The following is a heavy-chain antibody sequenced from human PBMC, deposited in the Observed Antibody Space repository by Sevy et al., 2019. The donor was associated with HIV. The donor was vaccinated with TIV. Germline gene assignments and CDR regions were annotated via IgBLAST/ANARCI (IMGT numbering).Heavy chain of an antibody. J-gene: IGHJ4*02. CDR3: AREGCSKPHDY. CDR2: FSFGCGQI. CDR1: GFTFRNYA. D-gene: IGHD3-10*02. Sequence: GGSLRLSRAASGFTFRNYAMSWVRQAPGKGLEWVSTFSFGCGQINYADSVKGRFTISRDDSKNTLYLQMNSLRAEDTAIYYCAREGCSKPHDYWGQGTLVTVSS. V-gene: IGHV3-23*01.